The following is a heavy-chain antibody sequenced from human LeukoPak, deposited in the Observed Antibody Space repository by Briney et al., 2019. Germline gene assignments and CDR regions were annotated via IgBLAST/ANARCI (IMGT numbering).Heavy chain of an antibody. CDR1: GFTFDDYA. Sequence: QPGRSLRLSCAASGFTFDDYAMHWVRQAPGKGLEWVSGISWNSGSIGYADSVKGRFTISRDNAKNSLYLQMNSLRAEDTALYYCAKDLDYWGQGTLVTVSS. CDR2: ISWNSGSI. CDR3: AKDLDY. V-gene: IGHV3-9*01. J-gene: IGHJ4*02.